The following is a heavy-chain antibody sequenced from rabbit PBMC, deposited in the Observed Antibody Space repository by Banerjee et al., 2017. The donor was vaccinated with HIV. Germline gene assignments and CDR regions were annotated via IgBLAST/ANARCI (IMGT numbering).Heavy chain of an antibody. CDR1: GVSLNDKDV. CDR3: ARVANSGWYAFDL. CDR2: INIVTGKS. J-gene: IGHJ4*01. D-gene: IGHD4-1*01. V-gene: IGHV1S45*01. Sequence: EQLEESGGGLVKPEGSLTLTCKASGVSLNDKDVMCWVRQAPGKGLEWIACINIVTGKSVHANWAKGRFTMSRTSSTTVTLQMTSLTAADTATYFCARVANSGWYAFDLWGQGTLVTVS.